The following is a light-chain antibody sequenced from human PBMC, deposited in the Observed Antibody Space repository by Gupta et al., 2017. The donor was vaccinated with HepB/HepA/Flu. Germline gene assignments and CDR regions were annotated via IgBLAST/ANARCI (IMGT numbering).Light chain of an antibody. CDR3: VIWHNSAWV. CDR1: SGILNVDIFR. Sequence: QAVLTQPSSLSASPGTSASLTCTLRSGILNVDIFRIYWYQQKPGSPPQYLLRYKSDSDKQQGSGVPSRFSGSKDASANAGVLLISGLQSEDEADYYCVIWHNSAWVFGGGTKLTVL. CDR2: YKSDSDK. J-gene: IGLJ3*02. V-gene: IGLV5-45*02.